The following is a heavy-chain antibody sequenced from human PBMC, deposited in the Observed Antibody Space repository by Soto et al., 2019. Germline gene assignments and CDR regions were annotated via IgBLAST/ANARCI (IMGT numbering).Heavy chain of an antibody. CDR3: ARNYGHDCGGGNCYFYF. Sequence: QVQLGQSGEEVQKPGSSVKVSCKASGGTFSRYEINWVRQAPGHGLEWMGGIIPIFGTANYAQKFQGRVTITEDESASTSHMELRSLRSEDTAVYYCARNYGHDCGGGNCYFYFWGQGTLVTVSS. CDR1: GGTFSRYE. CDR2: IIPIFGTA. D-gene: IGHD2-15*01. V-gene: IGHV1-69*01. J-gene: IGHJ4*02.